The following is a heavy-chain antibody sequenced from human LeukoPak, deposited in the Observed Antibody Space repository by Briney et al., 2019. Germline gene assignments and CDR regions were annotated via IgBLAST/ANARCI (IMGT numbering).Heavy chain of an antibody. J-gene: IGHJ5*02. CDR2: IYTSGST. CDR3: ARDQGATVTTFGWFDP. V-gene: IGHV4-4*07. D-gene: IGHD4-17*01. CDR1: GGSISSYY. Sequence: PSETLSLTCTVSGGSISSYYWSWIRQPAGKGLEWIGRIYTSGSTNYNPSLKSRVTMSVDTSKNQFSLKLSSVTAADTAVYYCARDQGATVTTFGWFDPWGQGTLVTVSS.